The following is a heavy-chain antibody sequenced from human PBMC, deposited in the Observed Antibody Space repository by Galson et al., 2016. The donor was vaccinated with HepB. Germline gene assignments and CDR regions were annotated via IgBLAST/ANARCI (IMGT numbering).Heavy chain of an antibody. CDR1: GYRFTTYS. CDR2: IYPGDSKT. V-gene: IGHV5-51*03. Sequence: SGAEVKKPGESLRISCKGSGYRFTTYSIGWVRQMAGKGLEWMGLIYPGDSKTTYSPSFHGQVTISAEESINTFYLQWSSLKASDTAMYYCARRDGEFDYWGQGTLVTVSS. CDR3: ARRDGEFDY. J-gene: IGHJ4*02. D-gene: IGHD5-24*01.